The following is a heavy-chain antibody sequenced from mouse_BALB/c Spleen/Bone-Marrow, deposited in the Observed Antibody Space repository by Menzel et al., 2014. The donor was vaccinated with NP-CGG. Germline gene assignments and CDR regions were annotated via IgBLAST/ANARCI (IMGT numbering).Heavy chain of an antibody. V-gene: IGHV1-69*02. CDR1: GYTFTSYW. D-gene: IGHD4-1*01. J-gene: IGHJ2*01. CDR2: IDPSDSET. CDR3: ARNWVYFDY. Sequence: LVESGAELVKPGAPVNLSCKASGYTFTSYWMNWVKQRPGRGLEWIGRIDPSDSETHYNQKFKDKATLTVDKSSSTAYIQLSSLTSEDSAVYYCARNWVYFDYWGQGTTLTVSS.